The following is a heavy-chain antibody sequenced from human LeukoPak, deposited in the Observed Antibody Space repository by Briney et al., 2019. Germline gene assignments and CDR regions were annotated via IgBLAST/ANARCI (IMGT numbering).Heavy chain of an antibody. D-gene: IGHD3-3*01. Sequence: SETLSLTCTVSGGSISSSSYYWGWIRQPPGKGLEWIGSIDYSGGTYFSPSLRSRVSLSVDTSKNQFSLNLISVTAADTAVYYCARGPSITIFGVVMYTWFDPWGQGTPVSVSS. J-gene: IGHJ5*02. CDR2: IDYSGGT. CDR1: GGSISSSSYY. CDR3: ARGPSITIFGVVMYTWFDP. V-gene: IGHV4-39*07.